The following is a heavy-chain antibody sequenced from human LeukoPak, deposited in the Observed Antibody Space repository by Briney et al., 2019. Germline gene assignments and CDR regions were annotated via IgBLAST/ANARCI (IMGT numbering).Heavy chain of an antibody. J-gene: IGHJ4*02. CDR1: GGSISSSSYY. D-gene: IGHD1-26*01. CDR3: ARRDEVGATFDY. Sequence: SGTLSLTCTVSGGSISSSSYYWGWRRQPPGKGMEWIGSIYYSGSTYYNPSLKSRVSISVDTSKNQFSLKLSSVTAADTAVYYCARRDEVGATFDYWGQGTLVTVSS. V-gene: IGHV4-39*01. CDR2: IYYSGST.